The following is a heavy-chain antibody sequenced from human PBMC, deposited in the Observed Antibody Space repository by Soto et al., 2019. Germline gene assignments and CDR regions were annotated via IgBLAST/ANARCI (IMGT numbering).Heavy chain of an antibody. CDR3: STGVAAALYNFDY. CDR2: IKSNADGGTT. D-gene: IGHD6-13*01. CDR1: GFTFRNAW. J-gene: IGHJ4*02. Sequence: EVQLVESGGGLVKPGGSLRLSCAASGFTFRNAWMSWVRQAPGKGLEWVGRIKSNADGGTTDFAAPVKGRFTISRDDSKNTLYLQMNSLKTEDTAVYYCSTGVAAALYNFDYWGQGTLVTVSS. V-gene: IGHV3-15*01.